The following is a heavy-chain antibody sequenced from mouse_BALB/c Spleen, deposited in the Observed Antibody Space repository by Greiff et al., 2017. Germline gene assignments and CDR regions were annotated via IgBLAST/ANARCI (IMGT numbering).Heavy chain of an antibody. CDR1: GYAFTNYL. Sequence: QVQLQQSGAELVRPGTSVKVSCKASGYAFTNYLIEWVKQRPGQGLEWIGVINPGSGGTNYNEKFKGKATLTADKSSSTAYMQLSSLTSDDSAVYFWAREGEFITTVVARTGTGYFDVWGAGTTVTVSS. J-gene: IGHJ1*01. CDR3: AREGEFITTVVARTGTGYFDV. CDR2: INPGSGGT. V-gene: IGHV1-54*01. D-gene: IGHD1-1*01.